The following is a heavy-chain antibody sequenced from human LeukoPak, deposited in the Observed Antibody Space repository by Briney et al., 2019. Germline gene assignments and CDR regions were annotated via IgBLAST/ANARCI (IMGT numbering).Heavy chain of an antibody. CDR2: INSNSGNT. J-gene: IGHJ4*02. CDR3: AKAAMGEGYFFDN. Sequence: GASVKVSCKASGFTFTSYDINWVRQATGQGLEWMGWINSNSGNTGYAEKFQGRVTMTRNTSISTAYMELSSLRSEDTAVYYCAKAAMGEGYFFDNWGQGTLVTVSS. CDR1: GFTFTSYD. D-gene: IGHD3-16*01. V-gene: IGHV1-8*01.